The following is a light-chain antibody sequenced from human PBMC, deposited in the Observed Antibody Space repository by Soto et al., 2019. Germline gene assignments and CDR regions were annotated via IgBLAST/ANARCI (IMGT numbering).Light chain of an antibody. CDR2: AAS. V-gene: IGKV1-9*01. Sequence: DIQLTQSPSFPSASVGDRVTITCRASLGISRYLAWYQQKSRKAPKLLIYAASTLESGVPSRFSGSGSGTEFSLTINSRQTEDFATYYFQQLNAYTFSPGTTLEIK. CDR1: LGISRY. J-gene: IGKJ3*01. CDR3: QQLNAYT.